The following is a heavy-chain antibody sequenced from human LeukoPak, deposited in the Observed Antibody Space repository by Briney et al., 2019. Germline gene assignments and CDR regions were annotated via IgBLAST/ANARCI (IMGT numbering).Heavy chain of an antibody. CDR1: GFTFSAYG. CDR3: ARENWNVAKYVLDI. J-gene: IGHJ3*02. V-gene: IGHV3-33*01. D-gene: IGHD1-1*01. CDR2: IRNDGTET. Sequence: PGSSLRLSCVASGFTFSAYGMHCVRQAPGRGLDWVTVIRNDGTETFYADSVKGHFTISRDNSRNALYLEMNSLRVDDTAMYYCARENWNVAKYVLDIWGQGTLVSVAS.